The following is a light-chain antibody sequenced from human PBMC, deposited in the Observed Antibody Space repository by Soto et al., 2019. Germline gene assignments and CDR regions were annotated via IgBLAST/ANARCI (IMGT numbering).Light chain of an antibody. CDR2: GAS. CDR1: QSVSNSY. J-gene: IGKJ1*01. V-gene: IGKV3-20*01. CDR3: QQYGSSPRA. Sequence: EIVLTQSPGTLSLSPGERATLSCRASQSVSNSYLAWYQQKPGQAPRLLIYGASSRATGIPDRFSGSGSGTDFTLTISRLESEDFAVYYCQQYGSSPRAFVQGTKVEIK.